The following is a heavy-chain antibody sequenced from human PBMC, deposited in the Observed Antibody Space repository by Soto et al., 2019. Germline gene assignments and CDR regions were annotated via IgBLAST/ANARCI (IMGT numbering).Heavy chain of an antibody. V-gene: IGHV1-8*02. CDR2: ITPNSGDT. D-gene: IGHD1-20*01. CDR3: ARNLYNTGSFDH. Sequence: QVQLVQSGAEVKKPGASVKVSCKASGYTFTSYDINWVRQAPGQGLEWVGWITPNSGDTGYAQTFQGRVTLTRDTSRSTAYMELSSLTSEETAVYYCARNLYNTGSFDHWGQGTLVTVS. J-gene: IGHJ4*02. CDR1: GYTFTSYD.